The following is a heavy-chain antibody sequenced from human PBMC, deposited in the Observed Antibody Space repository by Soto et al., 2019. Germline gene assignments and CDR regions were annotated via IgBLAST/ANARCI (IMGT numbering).Heavy chain of an antibody. V-gene: IGHV3-13*01. CDR2: IGSGGDT. J-gene: IGHJ6*02. Sequence: EVQLVESGGGLVQPGGSLRLSCAASGFTLSSYDIHWVRQATGEGLAWVSGIGSGGDTHYADSVKGRFIISREDGKNSLYLQMNNVRVGDTDVYYCTRKTPPAGMEVWGQGATVTVSS. CDR3: TRKTPPAGMEV. CDR1: GFTLSSYD. D-gene: IGHD6-19*01.